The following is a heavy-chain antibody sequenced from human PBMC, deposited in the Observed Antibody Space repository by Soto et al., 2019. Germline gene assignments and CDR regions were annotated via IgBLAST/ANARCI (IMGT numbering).Heavy chain of an antibody. J-gene: IGHJ4*02. CDR1: ASIFTSYS. V-gene: IGHV1-3*01. CDR3: ATGPSSSNGYRQFDY. Sequence: ASVKVSCNASASIFTSYSMHWVCQAPGQRLEWMGWINAGNGNTKYSQKFQGRVTITRDTSASTAYMELNSVTAADRAVYYCATGPSSSNGYRQFDYLGQGTLVTVSS. CDR2: INAGNGNT. D-gene: IGHD6-25*01.